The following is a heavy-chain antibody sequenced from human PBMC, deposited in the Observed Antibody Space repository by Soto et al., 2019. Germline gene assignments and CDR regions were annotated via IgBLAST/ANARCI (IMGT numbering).Heavy chain of an antibody. D-gene: IGHD2-8*01. CDR1: GFTFCSFA. Sequence: AGSLKLSCAASGFTFCSFAMSAFRQAQGKGLEWVSSISGSGDSTYYADSVKGRFTISRDNSKNTLYLQMNSLRAEDTAVYYRAKKIVLMVYAPFEYWFQGSLVTVSS. J-gene: IGHJ4*02. CDR3: AKKIVLMVYAPFEY. CDR2: ISGSGDST. V-gene: IGHV3-23*01.